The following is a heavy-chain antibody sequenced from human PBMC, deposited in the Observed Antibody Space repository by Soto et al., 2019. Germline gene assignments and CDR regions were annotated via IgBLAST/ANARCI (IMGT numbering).Heavy chain of an antibody. J-gene: IGHJ3*02. CDR3: ARGSKRGYDYIWGVAFDI. V-gene: IGHV1-46*01. CDR1: GYTFTSYY. Sequence: ASVKVSCKASGYTFTSYYMHWVRQAPGQGLEWMGIINPSGGSTSYAQKFQGRVTMTRDTSTSTVYMELSSLRSEDTAVYYCARGSKRGYDYIWGVAFDIWGQGTMVTVSS. D-gene: IGHD3-16*01. CDR2: INPSGGST.